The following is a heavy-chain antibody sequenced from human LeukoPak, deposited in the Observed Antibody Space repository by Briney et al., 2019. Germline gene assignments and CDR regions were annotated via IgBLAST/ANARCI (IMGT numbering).Heavy chain of an antibody. CDR2: IIGSGGRK. J-gene: IGHJ4*02. D-gene: IGHD6-13*01. CDR3: AKDGRRAAAGLPNFDY. V-gene: IGHV3-23*01. Sequence: GGSLRLSCAASGFTFSSYAMSWVRQAPGEGLEWVSAIIGSGGRKYYADSVKGRFTISRDNSKNTLYLQMNSLRAEDTAVYYCAKDGRRAAAGLPNFDYWGQGTLVTVSS. CDR1: GFTFSSYA.